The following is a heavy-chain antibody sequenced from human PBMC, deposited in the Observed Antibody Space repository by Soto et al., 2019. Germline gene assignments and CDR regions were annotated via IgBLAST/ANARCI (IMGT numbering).Heavy chain of an antibody. CDR3: ARPFDYSNH. CDR1: GFTVSSSY. V-gene: IGHV3-66*01. D-gene: IGHD4-4*01. Sequence: PGGSLRLSCAASGFTVSSSYMTWVRQAPGKGLEWVSIIYSGGSTSYADSVKGRFTLSRDNSKNTLYLQMNSLRAEDTAVYYCARPFDYSNHWGQGTLVTVSS. J-gene: IGHJ5*02. CDR2: IYSGGST.